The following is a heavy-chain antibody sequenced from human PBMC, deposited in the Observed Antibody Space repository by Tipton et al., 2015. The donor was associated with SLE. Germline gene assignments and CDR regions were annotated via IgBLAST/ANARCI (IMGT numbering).Heavy chain of an antibody. V-gene: IGHV3-23*01. CDR2: ISGSGGST. Sequence: GSLRLSCAASGFTFSSYAMSWVRQAPGKGLEWVPAISGSGGSTYYADSVKGRFTISRDNSKNTLYLQMNSLRAEDTAVYYCAKEKGYYWYFDLWGRGTLVTVSS. J-gene: IGHJ2*01. CDR1: GFTFSSYA. D-gene: IGHD3-22*01. CDR3: AKEKGYYWYFDL.